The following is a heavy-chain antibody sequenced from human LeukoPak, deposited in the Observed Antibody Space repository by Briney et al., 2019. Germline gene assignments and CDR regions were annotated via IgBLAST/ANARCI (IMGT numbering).Heavy chain of an antibody. V-gene: IGHV4-59*01. CDR2: IDYSGST. Sequence: SETLSLTCTVSGGSISSYSWDWIRQPPGKGLEWIAYIDYSGSTNYNPSLKSRVTISVDASRNQFSLNLSSVTAADTAVYYCARDRRRDLLHAFDIWGQGTMVTVSS. D-gene: IGHD1-26*01. J-gene: IGHJ3*02. CDR3: ARDRRRDLLHAFDI. CDR1: GGSISSYS.